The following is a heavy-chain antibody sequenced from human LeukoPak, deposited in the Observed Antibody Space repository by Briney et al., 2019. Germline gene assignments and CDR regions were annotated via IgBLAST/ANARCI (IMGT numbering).Heavy chain of an antibody. J-gene: IGHJ6*02. CDR2: ISSSSSYI. D-gene: IGHD1-1*01. Sequence: GGSLRLSCAASEFTFSSYSMNWVRQAPGKGLEWVSSISSSSSYIYYADSVKGRFTISRDNAKNSLYLQMNSLRAEDTAVYYCARDRNWSHRDYYYYYGMDVWGQGTTVTVSS. CDR3: ARDRNWSHRDYYYYYGMDV. V-gene: IGHV3-21*01. CDR1: EFTFSSYS.